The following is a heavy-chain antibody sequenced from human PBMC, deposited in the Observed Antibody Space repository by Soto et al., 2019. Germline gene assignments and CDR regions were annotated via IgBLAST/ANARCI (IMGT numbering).Heavy chain of an antibody. CDR1: GYTFTSYD. Sequence: QVQLVQSGAEVKKPGASVKVSCKASGYTFTSYDINWVRQATGQGLEWMGWMNPNSGNTGYAQKFQGRVTMTRNTSISTAYMGLISLRSEDTAVYYCARERTGTTSMDVWGQGTTVTVSS. D-gene: IGHD1-1*01. CDR2: MNPNSGNT. CDR3: ARERTGTTSMDV. J-gene: IGHJ6*02. V-gene: IGHV1-8*01.